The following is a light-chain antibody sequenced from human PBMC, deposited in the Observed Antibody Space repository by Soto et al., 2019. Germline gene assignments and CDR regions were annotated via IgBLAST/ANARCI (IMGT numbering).Light chain of an antibody. CDR2: EVS. Sequence: QSALTQPASVSGSPGQSITISCTGTSSDVGGYEYVSWYQQHPGKAPKLMIYEVSNRPSGVADRFSGSKSGNTASLTISGLQAEDEADYYCSSYTSSSTPYVFGTGTKVTV. CDR3: SSYTSSSTPYV. CDR1: SSDVGGYEY. J-gene: IGLJ1*01. V-gene: IGLV2-14*01.